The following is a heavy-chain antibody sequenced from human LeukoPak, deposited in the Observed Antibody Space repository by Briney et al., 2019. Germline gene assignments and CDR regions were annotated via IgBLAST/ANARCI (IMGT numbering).Heavy chain of an antibody. D-gene: IGHD2-2*01. CDR1: GGSISSSSYY. J-gene: IGHJ6*03. Sequence: SETLSLTCTVSGGSISSSSYYWGWIRQPPGKGLEWIGSIYYSGSTYYNPSLKSRVTISVDTSKNQFSLRLSSVTAADTAVYYCARRGSTSPYYYYMDVWGKGTTVTVSS. CDR3: ARRGSTSPYYYYMDV. V-gene: IGHV4-39*01. CDR2: IYYSGST.